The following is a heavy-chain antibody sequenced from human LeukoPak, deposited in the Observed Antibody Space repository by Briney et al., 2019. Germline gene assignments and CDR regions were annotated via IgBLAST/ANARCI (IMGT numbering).Heavy chain of an antibody. CDR2: ISSSSSII. Sequence: PGGSLRLSCAASGFTFSTYNMNWVRQAPGKGLEWVSYISSSSSIIYYADSVKGRFTISRDNAKNTLYLQMNSLRAEDTAVYYCARDQTIWGSYPYFDYWGQGTLVTVSS. J-gene: IGHJ4*02. CDR1: GFTFSTYN. D-gene: IGHD3-16*02. CDR3: ARDQTIWGSYPYFDY. V-gene: IGHV3-48*04.